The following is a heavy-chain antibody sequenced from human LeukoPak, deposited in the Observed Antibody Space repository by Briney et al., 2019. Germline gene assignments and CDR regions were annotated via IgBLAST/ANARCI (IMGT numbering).Heavy chain of an antibody. CDR3: AKPSTHTSSWTD. D-gene: IGHD6-13*01. Sequence: GGSLRLSCAASGFTFSGSALHWVRQASGKGLEWVGRIRSTANGYATAYAASVKGRFTISRDDSKNTAYLQMDSLKTEDTAVYYCAKPSTHTSSWTDWGQGTLVTVSS. CDR2: IRSTANGYAT. J-gene: IGHJ4*02. V-gene: IGHV3-73*01. CDR1: GFTFSGSA.